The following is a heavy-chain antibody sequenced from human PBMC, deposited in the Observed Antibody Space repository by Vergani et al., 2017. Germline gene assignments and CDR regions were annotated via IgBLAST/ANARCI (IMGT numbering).Heavy chain of an antibody. Sequence: QVQLVESGGGVVQPGRSLRLSCAASGFTFSSYGMHWVRQAPGKGLEWVAVIWYDGSNKYYADSVKGRFTISRDNSKNTLYLQMNSLRDEDTAVYYCARDSHSSWAFDYWGQGTLVTVSS. V-gene: IGHV3-33*01. CDR3: ARDSHSSWAFDY. J-gene: IGHJ4*02. CDR2: IWYDGSNK. D-gene: IGHD6-13*01. CDR1: GFTFSSYG.